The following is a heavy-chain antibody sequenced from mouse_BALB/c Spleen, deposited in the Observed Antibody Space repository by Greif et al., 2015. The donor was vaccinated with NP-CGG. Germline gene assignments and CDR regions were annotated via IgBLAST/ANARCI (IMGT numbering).Heavy chain of an antibody. D-gene: IGHD1-1*02. CDR2: IDPENGNT. CDR1: GFNIKDYY. J-gene: IGHJ4*01. Sequence: VQLQQSGAELVRPGALVKLSCKASGFNIKDYYMHWVKQRPEQGLEWIGWIDPENGNTIYDPKFQGKASITADTSSNTAYLQLSSLTSEDTAVYYCAMGYYGGFRDYWGQGTSVTVSS. V-gene: IGHV14-1*02. CDR3: AMGYYGGFRDY.